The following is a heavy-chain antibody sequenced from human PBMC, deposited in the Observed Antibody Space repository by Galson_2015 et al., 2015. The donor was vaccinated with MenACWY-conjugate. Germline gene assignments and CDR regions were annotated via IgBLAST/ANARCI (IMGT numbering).Heavy chain of an antibody. CDR1: GFTFSSYA. J-gene: IGHJ5*02. D-gene: IGHD3-10*01. CDR3: AKDSRDGSGSYRHNWFDP. CDR2: ISGSGGST. V-gene: IGHV3-23*01. Sequence: SLRLSCAASGFTFSSYAMSWVRQAPGKGLEWVSAISGSGGSTYYADSVKGRFTISRDNSKNTLYLQMNSLRAEDTAVYYCAKDSRDGSGSYRHNWFDPWGQGTLVTVSS.